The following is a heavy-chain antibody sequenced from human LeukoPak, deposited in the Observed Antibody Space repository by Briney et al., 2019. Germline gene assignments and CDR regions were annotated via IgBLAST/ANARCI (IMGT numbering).Heavy chain of an antibody. V-gene: IGHV1-18*01. D-gene: IGHD3-22*01. CDR3: ARDSDYDSSGYYYVLGY. CDR1: GYTFTSYG. J-gene: IGHJ4*02. CDR2: ISAYNGNT. Sequence: GASVKVSCKASGYTFTSYGISWVRQAPGQGLEWMGWISAYNGNTNYAQKLQGRVTMTTDTSTSTAYMELRSLRSEDTAVYYCARDSDYDSSGYYYVLGYWGQGTLVTVSS.